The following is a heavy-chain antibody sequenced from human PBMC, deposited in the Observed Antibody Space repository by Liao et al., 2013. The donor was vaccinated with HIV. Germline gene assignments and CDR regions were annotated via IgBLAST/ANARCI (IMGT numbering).Heavy chain of an antibody. J-gene: IGHJ4*02. CDR3: ARTIYYGSGSYYNPRYYFDY. Sequence: QLQLQESGSGLVKPSQTLSLTCAVSGGSISSGGYSWSWIRQPPGKGLEWIGYIYHSGSTYYNPSLKSRVTISVDRSKNQFSLKLSSVTAADTAVYYCARTIYYGSGSYYNPRYYFDYWADGNPGHRLL. V-gene: IGHV4-30-2*01. CDR1: GGSISSGGYS. CDR2: IYHSGST. D-gene: IGHD3-10*01.